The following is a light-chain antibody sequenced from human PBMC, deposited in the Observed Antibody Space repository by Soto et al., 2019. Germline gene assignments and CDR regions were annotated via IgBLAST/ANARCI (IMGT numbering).Light chain of an antibody. CDR3: QQYNNWWT. Sequence: EVVMTQSPATLSMSPGERATLSCRASQSVSSSLASYQQKPGQAPRLLIYGAYTRATGIPDRFSGSGSETEFTLTISSLQAEDFAIYYCQQYNNWWTFGQGTKVEIK. CDR1: QSVSSS. J-gene: IGKJ1*01. CDR2: GAY. V-gene: IGKV3-15*01.